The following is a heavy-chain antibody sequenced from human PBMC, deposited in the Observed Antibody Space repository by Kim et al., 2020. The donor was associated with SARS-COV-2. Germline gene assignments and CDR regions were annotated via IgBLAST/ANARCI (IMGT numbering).Heavy chain of an antibody. J-gene: IGHJ3*02. CDR3: TTVPAMISAYWHAFD. CDR1: GFTFSGSA. D-gene: IGHD2-21*01. CDR2: ISSKANSYST. V-gene: IGHV3-73*01. Sequence: GGSLRLSCAASGFTFSGSAIHWVRQAPGKGLEWVGRISSKANSYSTAYAASVRGRFSIARDESKNTAHMQMNNLETEDTAEYYCTTVPAMISAYWHAFD.